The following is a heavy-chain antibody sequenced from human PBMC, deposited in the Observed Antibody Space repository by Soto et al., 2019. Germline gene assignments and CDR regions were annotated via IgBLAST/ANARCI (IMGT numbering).Heavy chain of an antibody. CDR2: ISYDGSNK. Sequence: QVQLVESGGGVVQPGRSLRLSCAASGFTFSSYAMHWVRQAPGKGLEWVAVISYDGSNKYYADSVKGRFTISRDNSKNTLYLQMNSLRAEDTAVYYCARDGRAIQLWFYYYYGMDVWGQGTTVTVSS. CDR3: ARDGRAIQLWFYYYYGMDV. V-gene: IGHV3-30-3*01. J-gene: IGHJ6*02. D-gene: IGHD5-18*01. CDR1: GFTFSSYA.